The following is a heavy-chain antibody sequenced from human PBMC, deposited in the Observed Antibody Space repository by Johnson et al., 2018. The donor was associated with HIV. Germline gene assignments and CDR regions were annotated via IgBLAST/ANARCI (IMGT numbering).Heavy chain of an antibody. CDR1: GFTFDDYA. J-gene: IGHJ3*02. V-gene: IGHV3-9*01. D-gene: IGHD6-6*01. Sequence: QLVESGGGLVQPGRSLRLSCTASGFTFDDYAMHWVRQAPGKGLEWVSGISWNSGSIGYADSVKGRFTISRDNAKNSLYLQMNSLRAEDTALYYCAKDMEFEIAAKGSAFDIWGQGTIVTVSS. CDR2: ISWNSGSI. CDR3: AKDMEFEIAAKGSAFDI.